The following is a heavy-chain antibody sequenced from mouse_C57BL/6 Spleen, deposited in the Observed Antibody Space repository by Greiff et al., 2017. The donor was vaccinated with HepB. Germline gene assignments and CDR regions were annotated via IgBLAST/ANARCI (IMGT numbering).Heavy chain of an antibody. V-gene: IGHV10-3*01. CDR2: IRSKSSNYAT. Sequence: EVMLVESGGGLVQPKGSLKLSCAASGFTFNTYAMHWVRQAPGKGLEWVARIRSKSSNYATYYADSVKDRFTISRDDSQSMLYLQMNNLKTEDTAMYYCVRDRDSYYGNYEAWFAYWGQGTLVTVSA. CDR1: GFTFNTYA. D-gene: IGHD2-10*01. J-gene: IGHJ3*01. CDR3: VRDRDSYYGNYEAWFAY.